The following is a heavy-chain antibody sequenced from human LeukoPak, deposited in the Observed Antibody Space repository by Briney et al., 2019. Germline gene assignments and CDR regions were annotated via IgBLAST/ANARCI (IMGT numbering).Heavy chain of an antibody. V-gene: IGHV1-2*06. Sequence: ASVKVSCKASGYTFTGYYMHWVRQAPGQGLEWMGRVNPNNGGTNYAQKFQGRVTMTGDTSISTAYMELSSLRSDDTAVYYCTRESGSYHGNDYWGQGTLVTVSS. CDR3: TRESGSYHGNDY. D-gene: IGHD1-26*01. CDR2: VNPNNGGT. CDR1: GYTFTGYY. J-gene: IGHJ4*02.